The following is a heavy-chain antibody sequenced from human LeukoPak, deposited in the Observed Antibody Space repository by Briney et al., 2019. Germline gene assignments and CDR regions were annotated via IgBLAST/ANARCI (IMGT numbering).Heavy chain of an antibody. J-gene: IGHJ5*02. V-gene: IGHV4-30-4*07. Sequence: SETLSLTCAVSGDSISRPGYSWNWIRQPPGKGLEWIGYIYYTGSTYYNPSLKSRITISKDTSKNQFSLKLSSVTAADTAVYYCARGQYDILTGYYWNWFDPWGQGTLVTVSS. CDR2: IYYTGST. CDR1: GDSISRPGYS. D-gene: IGHD3-9*01. CDR3: ARGQYDILTGYYWNWFDP.